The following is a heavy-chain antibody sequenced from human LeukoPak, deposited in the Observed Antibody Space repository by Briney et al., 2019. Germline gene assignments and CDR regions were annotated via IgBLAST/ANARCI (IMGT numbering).Heavy chain of an antibody. V-gene: IGHV3-30*02. Sequence: GGSLRLSCAASGFTVSSNYMSWARQAPGKGLEGVAFIRYDGSNKYYADSVKGRFTISRDNSKNTLYLQMNSLRAEDTAVYYCAKDHVLGFFGVDHFDYWGQGTLVTVSS. D-gene: IGHD3-3*01. J-gene: IGHJ4*02. CDR1: GFTVSSNY. CDR2: IRYDGSNK. CDR3: AKDHVLGFFGVDHFDY.